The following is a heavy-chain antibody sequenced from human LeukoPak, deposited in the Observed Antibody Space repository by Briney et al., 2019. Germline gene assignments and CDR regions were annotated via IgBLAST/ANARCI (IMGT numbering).Heavy chain of an antibody. Sequence: SETLSLTCAVSGGSISSGGYSWSWIRQPPGKGLEWIGYIYHSGSTYYNPSLKSRVTISVDRSKNQFSLKLSSVTAADTAVYYCARDPGYIPRPYFDYWGQGTLVTVSS. CDR3: ARDPGYIPRPYFDY. CDR1: GGSISSGGYS. D-gene: IGHD5-24*01. CDR2: IYHSGST. J-gene: IGHJ4*02. V-gene: IGHV4-30-2*01.